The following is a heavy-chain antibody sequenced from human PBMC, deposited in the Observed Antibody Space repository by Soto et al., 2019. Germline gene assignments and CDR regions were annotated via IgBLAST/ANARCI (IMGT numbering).Heavy chain of an antibody. V-gene: IGHV3-23*01. CDR1: GFTFSSYA. D-gene: IGHD5-18*01. CDR2: ISGSGGST. CDR3: AKGGWLQWEFDY. J-gene: IGHJ4*02. Sequence: PGGSLRLSCAASGFTFSSYAMSWVRQAPGKGLEWVSAISGSGGSTYYADSVKGRFTISRDNSKSTLYLQMNSLRAEDTAVYYCAKGGWLQWEFDYWGQGTLVTVSS.